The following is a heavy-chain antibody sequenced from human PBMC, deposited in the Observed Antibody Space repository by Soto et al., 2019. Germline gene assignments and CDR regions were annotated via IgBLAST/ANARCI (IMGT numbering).Heavy chain of an antibody. CDR2: INHSGST. J-gene: IGHJ2*01. CDR3: ARGLNLNYGYDWYFDL. D-gene: IGHD5-18*01. Sequence: SETLSLTCAVYGGSFSGYYWSWIRQPPGKGLEWIGEINHSGSTNYNPSLKSRVTISVDTSKNQFSLKLSSVTAADTAVYYCARGLNLNYGYDWYFDLWGRGTLVTVSS. V-gene: IGHV4-34*01. CDR1: GGSFSGYY.